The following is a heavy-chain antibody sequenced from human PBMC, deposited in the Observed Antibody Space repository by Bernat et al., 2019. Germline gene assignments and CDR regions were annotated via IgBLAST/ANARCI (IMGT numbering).Heavy chain of an antibody. D-gene: IGHD2-15*01. CDR3: ATQAYGSDNWFDP. J-gene: IGHJ5*02. Sequence: QVQLVQSGAEVKKPGASVKVSCKASGYTFTSYGISWVRQAPGQGLEWMRWISAYNGNTNYAQKLQGRVTMTTDTSTSTGYMGLRSLRTDDTAVYYCATQAYGSDNWFDPWGQGTLVTVSS. CDR2: ISAYNGNT. V-gene: IGHV1-18*01. CDR1: GYTFTSYG.